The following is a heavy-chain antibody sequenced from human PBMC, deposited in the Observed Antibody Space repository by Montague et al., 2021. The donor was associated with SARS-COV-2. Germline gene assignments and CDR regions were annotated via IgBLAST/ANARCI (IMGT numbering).Heavy chain of an antibody. V-gene: IGHV4-59*08. CDR1: GGSISSYY. CDR2: IYDSGST. D-gene: IGHD1-1*01. CDR3: ARHRRSRYGKFDY. Sequence: SETLSLTCTVSGGSISSYYWSWIRQPPGKGLEWIGYIYDSGSTNYKSSLKSRVTISVDTSKNQFSLKLNSVTAADTAVYYCARHRRSRYGKFDYWGQGTMVTVSS. J-gene: IGHJ4*02.